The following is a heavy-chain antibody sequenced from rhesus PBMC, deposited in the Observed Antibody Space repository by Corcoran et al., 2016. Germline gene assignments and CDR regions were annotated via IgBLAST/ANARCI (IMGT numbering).Heavy chain of an antibody. CDR3: AREGKAAAGTYYFDY. Sequence: QVQLQESGPGLVKPSETLSLTCAVSGGSVSSSNWWSWIRQPPGKGPGGIGYISGSSGSTYYNPSLKSRVTISTDTSKNQFSLKLSSGTAADTAVYYCAREGKAAAGTYYFDYWGQGVLVTVSS. D-gene: IGHD6-25*01. CDR2: ISGSSGST. J-gene: IGHJ4*01. V-gene: IGHV4-65*01. CDR1: GGSVSSSNW.